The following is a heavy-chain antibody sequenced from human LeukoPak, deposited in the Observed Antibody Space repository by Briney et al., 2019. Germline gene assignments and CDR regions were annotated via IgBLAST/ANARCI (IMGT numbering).Heavy chain of an antibody. CDR2: INHSGST. Sequence: SETLSLICAVYGGSFSGYYWSWIRQPPGKGLEWIGEINHSGSTNYNPSLKSRVTISVDTSKNQFSLKPSFVTAADTAVYYCASLGYDFWSGYVLDYWGQGTLVTVSS. J-gene: IGHJ4*02. D-gene: IGHD3-3*01. CDR1: GGSFSGYY. CDR3: ASLGYDFWSGYVLDY. V-gene: IGHV4-34*01.